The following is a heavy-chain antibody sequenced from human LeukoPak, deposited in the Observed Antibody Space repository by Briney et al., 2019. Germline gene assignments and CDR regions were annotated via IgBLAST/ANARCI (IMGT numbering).Heavy chain of an antibody. Sequence: PGRSLRLSCAASGFTFSSYAMSWVRQAPGKGLEWVSAISGSGGSTYYADSVKGRFTISRDNSKNTLYLQMNSLRAEDTAVYYCAKGGGSSSWYYFDYWGQGTLVTVSS. CDR1: GFTFSSYA. V-gene: IGHV3-23*01. CDR3: AKGGGSSSWYYFDY. J-gene: IGHJ4*02. CDR2: ISGSGGST. D-gene: IGHD6-13*01.